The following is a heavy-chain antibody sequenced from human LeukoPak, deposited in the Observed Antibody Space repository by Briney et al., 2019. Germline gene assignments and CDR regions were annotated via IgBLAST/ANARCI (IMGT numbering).Heavy chain of an antibody. CDR3: ARDGALIAARRFWGSDY. D-gene: IGHD6-6*01. J-gene: IGHJ4*02. Sequence: ASVKVSCKASGYTFTGYYMHWVRQAPGQGLEWMGWINPNSGGTNYAQKFQGRVTMTRDTSISTAYMELSRLRSDDTAVYYCARDGALIAARRFWGSDYWGQGTLVTVSS. V-gene: IGHV1-2*02. CDR2: INPNSGGT. CDR1: GYTFTGYY.